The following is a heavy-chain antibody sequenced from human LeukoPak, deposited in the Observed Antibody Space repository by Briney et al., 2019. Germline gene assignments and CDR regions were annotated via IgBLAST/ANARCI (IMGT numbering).Heavy chain of an antibody. CDR2: IWYDGTNK. J-gene: IGHJ3*02. V-gene: IGHV3-33*01. Sequence: HPWGSLRLSCAASGXTFSSYGMHWVRQAPGKGLEWVAIIWYDGTNKSYADSVKGRFTISRDNSKNTLYLQMNSLRAGDTAVYYCAGGLDAFDIWGQGTMVTVSS. CDR1: GXTFSSYG. D-gene: IGHD3-16*01. CDR3: AGGLDAFDI.